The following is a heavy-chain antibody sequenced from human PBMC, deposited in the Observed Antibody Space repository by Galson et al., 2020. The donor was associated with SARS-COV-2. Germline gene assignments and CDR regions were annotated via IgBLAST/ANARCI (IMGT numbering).Heavy chain of an antibody. J-gene: IGHJ5*02. D-gene: IGHD6-6*01. CDR3: ATASIAAPPGWFDP. Sequence: GESLKISCKVSGYTLTELSMHWVRQAPGKGLEWMGGFDPEDGETIYAQKFQGRVTMTEDTSTDTAYMELSSLRSEDTAVYYCATASIAAPPGWFDPWGQGTLVTVSS. V-gene: IGHV1-24*01. CDR2: FDPEDGET. CDR1: GYTLTELS.